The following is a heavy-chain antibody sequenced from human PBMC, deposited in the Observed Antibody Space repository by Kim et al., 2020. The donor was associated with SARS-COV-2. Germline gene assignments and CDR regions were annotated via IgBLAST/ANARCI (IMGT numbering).Heavy chain of an antibody. Sequence: SETLSLTCTVSGGSISSYYWSWIRQPAGKGLEWIGRIYTSGSTNYNPSLKSRVTMSVDTSKNQFSLKLSSVTAADTAVYYCARGPPGGIAARPGAFDIWGQGTMVTVSS. J-gene: IGHJ3*02. CDR3: ARGPPGGIAARPGAFDI. CDR2: IYTSGST. V-gene: IGHV4-4*07. D-gene: IGHD6-6*01. CDR1: GGSISSYY.